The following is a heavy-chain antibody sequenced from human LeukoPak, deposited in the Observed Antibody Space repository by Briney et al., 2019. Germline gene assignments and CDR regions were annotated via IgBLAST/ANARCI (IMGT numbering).Heavy chain of an antibody. D-gene: IGHD2-21*01. V-gene: IGHV1-2*02. CDR3: ARADRLHGGPYLIGP. J-gene: IGHJ5*02. CDR2: INPNSGGT. Sequence: ASVKVSCKASGYSFTDYYMHWVSQAPGQGLEWMGWINPNSGGTSFAQKFQGRVTMTRDTSITTVYMEVSWLTSDDTAIYYCARADRLHGGPYLIGPWGQGTLVTVSS. CDR1: GYSFTDYY.